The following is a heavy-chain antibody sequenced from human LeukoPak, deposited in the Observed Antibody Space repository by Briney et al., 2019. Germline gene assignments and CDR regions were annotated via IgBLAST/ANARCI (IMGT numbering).Heavy chain of an antibody. J-gene: IGHJ4*02. Sequence: GGSLRLSCAASGFTFSSYEMNWVRQAPGKGLEWVSYISSSGSTIYYADSVKGRFTISRDNAKNSLYLQMNNLRAEDTAVYYCARSAKLELLDYWGQGTLVTVSS. V-gene: IGHV3-48*03. CDR1: GFTFSSYE. D-gene: IGHD1-7*01. CDR2: ISSSGSTI. CDR3: ARSAKLELLDY.